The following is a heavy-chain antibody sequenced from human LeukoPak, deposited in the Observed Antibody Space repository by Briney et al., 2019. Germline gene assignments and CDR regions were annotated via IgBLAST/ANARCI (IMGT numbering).Heavy chain of an antibody. CDR1: GFIFTDYW. J-gene: IGHJ4*02. CDR2: IRGDGRAT. V-gene: IGHV3-74*01. D-gene: IGHD6-19*01. CDR3: ARFYFPEEHDRAWYEAH. Sequence: GRSLRLSCAASGFIFTDYWMLWVRQAPGKELVWVARIRGDGRATTYADSVKGRFTISRDNAMNTVFLQMKSLRAEDTGIYYCARFYFPEEHDRAWYEAHWGQGIRVTVS.